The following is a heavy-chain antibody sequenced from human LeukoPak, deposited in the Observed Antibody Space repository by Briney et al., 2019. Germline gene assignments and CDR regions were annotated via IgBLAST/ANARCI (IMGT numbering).Heavy chain of an antibody. CDR2: IKSKTDGGTT. Sequence: GGSLRLSCAASGFTFSNAWMSWVRQAPGKGLEWVGRIKSKTDGGTTDYAAPVKGRFTISSDDSKNTLYLQMNSLKTEDTAVYYCTTDWYYYDSSGYYPAEYFQHWGQGTLVTVSS. V-gene: IGHV3-15*01. CDR3: TTDWYYYDSSGYYPAEYFQH. CDR1: GFTFSNAW. D-gene: IGHD3-22*01. J-gene: IGHJ1*01.